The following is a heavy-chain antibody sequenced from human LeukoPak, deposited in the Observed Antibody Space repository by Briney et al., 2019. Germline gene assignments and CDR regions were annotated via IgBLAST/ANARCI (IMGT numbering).Heavy chain of an antibody. CDR3: AREPGYCSGGSCYSGYGMDV. V-gene: IGHV4-31*02. D-gene: IGHD2-15*01. Sequence: GGYYWSWIRQHXGKGLEWIGYIYYSGSTYYNPSLKSRVTISVDTSKNQFSLKLSSVTAADTAVYYCAREPGYCSGGSCYSGYGMDVWGQGTTVTVSS. CDR1: GGYY. J-gene: IGHJ6*02. CDR2: IYYSGST.